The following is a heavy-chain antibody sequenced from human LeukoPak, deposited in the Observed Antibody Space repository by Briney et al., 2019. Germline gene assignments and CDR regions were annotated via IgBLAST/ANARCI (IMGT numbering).Heavy chain of an antibody. CDR3: AKEPPAYYYDSSGPFDY. CDR1: GFTFSSYA. V-gene: IGHV3-23*01. CDR2: ISGSGGST. J-gene: IGHJ4*02. Sequence: TGGSLRLSCAASGFTFSSYAMSWVRQAPGKGLEWVSAISGSGGSTYYADSVKGRFTISRDNSKNTLYLQMNSLRAEDTAVYCCAKEPPAYYYDSSGPFDYWGQGTLVTVSS. D-gene: IGHD3-22*01.